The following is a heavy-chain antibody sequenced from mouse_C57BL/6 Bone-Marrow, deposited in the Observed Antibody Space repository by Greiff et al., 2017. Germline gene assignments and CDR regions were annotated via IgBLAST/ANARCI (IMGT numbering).Heavy chain of an antibody. CDR2: IHPNSGST. J-gene: IGHJ3*01. CDR3: ARAPGLLLAWFAY. CDR1: GYTFTSYW. Sequence: QVQLQQPGAELVKPGASVKLSCKASGYTFTSYWMHWVKQRPGQGLEWIGMIHPNSGSTNYNEKFKSKATLTVDKSSSTAYMQLSSLTSEDSAVYYCARAPGLLLAWFAYWGQGTLVTVSA. D-gene: IGHD1-1*01. V-gene: IGHV1-64*01.